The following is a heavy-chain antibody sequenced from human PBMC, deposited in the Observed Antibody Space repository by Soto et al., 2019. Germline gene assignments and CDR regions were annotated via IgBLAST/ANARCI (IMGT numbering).Heavy chain of an antibody. V-gene: IGHV4-59*01. CDR3: ARARRYSSGTFDY. D-gene: IGHD6-19*01. Sequence: SETLSLTCTVSGGSISSYYWSWIRQPPGKGLEWIGYIYYSGSTNYNPSLKSRVTISVDTSKNQFSLKLSSVTAADTAVYYCARARRYSSGTFDYWGQGTLVTVSS. CDR2: IYYSGST. CDR1: GGSISSYY. J-gene: IGHJ4*02.